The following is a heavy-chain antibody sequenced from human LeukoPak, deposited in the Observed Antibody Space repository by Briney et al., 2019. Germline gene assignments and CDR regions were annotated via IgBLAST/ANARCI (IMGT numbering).Heavy chain of an antibody. D-gene: IGHD6-19*01. CDR2: IYSGGTI. J-gene: IGHJ3*02. CDR1: GFTVSRNY. Sequence: PGGSLRLSCVASGFTVSRNYMTWVRQPPGKGLGWVSVIYSGGTIYYADSVKGRFTISRDNSKNTLFLQMNSLRVEDTAVYYCARDGRAVTSNMDAFDIWGQGTMVTVSS. CDR3: ARDGRAVTSNMDAFDI. V-gene: IGHV3-53*01.